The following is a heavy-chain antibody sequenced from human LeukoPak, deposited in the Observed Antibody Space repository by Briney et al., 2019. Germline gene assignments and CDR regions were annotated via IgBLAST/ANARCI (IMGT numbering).Heavy chain of an antibody. D-gene: IGHD6-13*01. V-gene: IGHV4-4*07. J-gene: IGHJ4*02. CDR3: ARSGLAAAGGYFDY. CDR2: IYTSGST. CDR1: GGSISSYY. Sequence: SETLSLTCTVSGGSISSYYWSWIRQPAGKGLEWIGRIYTSGSTNYNPSLKSRVTISVDTSKNQFSLKLSSVTAADTAVYYCARSGLAAAGGYFDYWGQGTLVTVSS.